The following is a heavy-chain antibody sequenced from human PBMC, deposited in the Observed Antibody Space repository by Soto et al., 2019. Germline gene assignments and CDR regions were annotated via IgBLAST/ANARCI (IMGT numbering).Heavy chain of an antibody. CDR1: GYTFSRYG. Sequence: ASVKVSCKASGYTFSRYGMHWVRQAPGQRLEWMGWINAGKGNPKYSQKFQGRVTITRDTSASTAYMELSSLRSEDTAVYYCASDVYYRSVSYYNRPSVLWGQG. J-gene: IGHJ1*01. D-gene: IGHD3-10*01. V-gene: IGHV1-3*01. CDR3: ASDVYYRSVSYYNRPSVL. CDR2: INAGKGNP.